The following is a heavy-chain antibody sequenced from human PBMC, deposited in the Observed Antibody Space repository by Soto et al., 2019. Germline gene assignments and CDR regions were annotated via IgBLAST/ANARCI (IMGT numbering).Heavy chain of an antibody. V-gene: IGHV3-11*01. CDR1: GFTFSYYY. D-gene: IGHD6-13*01. Sequence: GGSLRLSCAASGFTFSYYYMSWIRQAPGKGLEWVSYISSSGSTIYYADSVKGRFTISRDNAKNSLYLQMNSLRAEDTAVYYCASXSGYSSSWYRGGNAFDIWGQGTMVTVSS. CDR3: ASXSGYSSSWYRGGNAFDI. CDR2: ISSSGSTI. J-gene: IGHJ3*02.